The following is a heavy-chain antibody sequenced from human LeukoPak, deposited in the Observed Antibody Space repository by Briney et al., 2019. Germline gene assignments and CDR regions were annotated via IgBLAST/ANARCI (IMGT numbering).Heavy chain of an antibody. CDR3: ARGSRYYFDY. Sequence: SVKVSCKASGGTFSSYAISWVRQAPGQGLEWMGRMIPIFGTANYAQKFQGRVTITTDESTSTAYMELSSLRSEDTAVYYCARGSRYYFDYWGQGTLVTVSS. CDR1: GGTFSSYA. D-gene: IGHD6-6*01. V-gene: IGHV1-69*05. CDR2: MIPIFGTA. J-gene: IGHJ4*02.